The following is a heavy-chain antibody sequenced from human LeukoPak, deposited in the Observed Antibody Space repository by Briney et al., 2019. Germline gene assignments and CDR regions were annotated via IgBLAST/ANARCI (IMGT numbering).Heavy chain of an antibody. CDR1: GYTFTSYD. D-gene: IGHD6-19*01. V-gene: IGHV1-8*01. CDR3: ARYGIAVAGTFDYYYGMDV. Sequence: GASVKVSCKASGYTFTSYDINWVRQATGQGLEWMGWMNPNSGNTGYAQKFQGRVTMTRNTSISTAYMELSSLRSEDTAVYYCARYGIAVAGTFDYYYGMDVWGQGTTVTVSS. J-gene: IGHJ6*02. CDR2: MNPNSGNT.